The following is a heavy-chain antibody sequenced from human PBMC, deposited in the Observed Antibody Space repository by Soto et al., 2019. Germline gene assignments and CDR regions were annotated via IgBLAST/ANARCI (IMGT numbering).Heavy chain of an antibody. D-gene: IGHD3-22*01. J-gene: IGHJ5*02. V-gene: IGHV4-61*01. CDR3: ARWVTKVVGEHNRFDP. CDR1: GGSVSSGSYY. Sequence: QVQLQESGPGLVKPSETLSLTCTVSGGSVSSGSYYWSWIRQPPGKGLEWIGYIYYSGSTNYNPSLKSRVPKTRDPSKNPFPLKLSFVTAADTALYYRARWVTKVVGEHNRFDPWGQGTLVPVSS. CDR2: IYYSGST.